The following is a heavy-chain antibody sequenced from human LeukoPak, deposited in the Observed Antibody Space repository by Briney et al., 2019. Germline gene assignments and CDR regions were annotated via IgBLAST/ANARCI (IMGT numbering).Heavy chain of an antibody. CDR1: GDSVSNNYAA. CDR3: ARVDSSGWYQHYYFDY. D-gene: IGHD6-19*01. Sequence: SQTLSLTCAISGDSVSNNYAAWNWIRQSPSRGLEWLGRTYYRSKWHNDYAVSVKSRIIFNSDTSKNHFSLKLSSVTAADTAVYCCARVDSSGWYQHYYFDYWGQGTLVTVSS. CDR2: TYYRSKWHN. V-gene: IGHV6-1*01. J-gene: IGHJ4*02.